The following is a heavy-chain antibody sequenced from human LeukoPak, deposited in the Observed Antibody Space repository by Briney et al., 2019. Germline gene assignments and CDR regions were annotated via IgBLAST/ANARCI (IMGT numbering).Heavy chain of an antibody. J-gene: IGHJ5*02. D-gene: IGHD2-2*01. Sequence: GGSLRLSCAASGFTFSSYWMSWVRQAPGKGLEWVANIKQDGSERYYVDSVKGRFTISRDNAKNSLYLQMNSLGAEDTAVYYCAREPIEYCSSTSCPRYNWFDPWGQGTLVTVSS. V-gene: IGHV3-7*01. CDR1: GFTFSSYW. CDR3: AREPIEYCSSTSCPRYNWFDP. CDR2: IKQDGSER.